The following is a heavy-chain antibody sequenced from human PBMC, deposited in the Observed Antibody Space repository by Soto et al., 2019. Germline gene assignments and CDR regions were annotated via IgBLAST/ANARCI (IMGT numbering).Heavy chain of an antibody. CDR3: ARDYDGFDC. D-gene: IGHD3-16*01. Sequence: PSETLSLTCDVSSVSITSSNWWTWVRQPPGKGLEWLGKISHSGTVNYNATLRSRVTISVDKPKNQLSLKLTSVTAADTAVYYCARDYDGFDCWGPGILVTVSS. V-gene: IGHV4-4*02. J-gene: IGHJ5*01. CDR1: SVSITSSNW. CDR2: ISHSGTV.